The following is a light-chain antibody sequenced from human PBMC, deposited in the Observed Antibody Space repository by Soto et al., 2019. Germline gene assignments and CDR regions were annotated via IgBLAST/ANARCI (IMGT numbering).Light chain of an antibody. V-gene: IGKV1-27*01. CDR3: QNYNSAPRT. J-gene: IGKJ3*01. Sequence: DIQMTQSPSSLSASVGDRVAITCRASQAISNYLAWYQQKPGKVPKVLIYAASTLQSGVLSRFSGSGSGTYFTLTISSLQPEDVSTYYCQNYNSAPRTFGPGTDVDIK. CDR2: AAS. CDR1: QAISNY.